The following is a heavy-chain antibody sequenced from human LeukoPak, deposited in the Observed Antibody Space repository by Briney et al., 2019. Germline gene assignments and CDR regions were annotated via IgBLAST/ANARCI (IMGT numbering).Heavy chain of an antibody. V-gene: IGHV4-39*01. D-gene: IGHD2-15*01. CDR3: ARQQSCSGGTCYFYFDS. J-gene: IGHJ4*02. CDR2: VYYSGST. CDR1: GGSISSSGYY. Sequence: KPSETLSLTCTVSGGSISSSGYYWGWVRQPPGEGVGWVGRVYYSGSTYYNPSLKSRVTISLDTSQNQFSLKLSSVTAADTAVYYCARQQSCSGGTCYFYFDSWGQGTLVTVSS.